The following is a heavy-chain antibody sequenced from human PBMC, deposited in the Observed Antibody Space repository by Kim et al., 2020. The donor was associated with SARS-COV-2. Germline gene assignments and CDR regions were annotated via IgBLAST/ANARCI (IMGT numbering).Heavy chain of an antibody. Sequence: GGSLRLSCAASGFTFSTHWMNWVRQAPGKGLEWVANIKKDGSQKNYVDSVKGRFTISRDNAKNSLYLQMNSLRAEDTAVYYCVKDRREVLPGDEWGQGTLVIVSS. CDR1: GFTFSTHW. CDR3: VKDRREVLPGDE. V-gene: IGHV3-7*03. D-gene: IGHD2-15*01. J-gene: IGHJ4*02. CDR2: IKKDGSQK.